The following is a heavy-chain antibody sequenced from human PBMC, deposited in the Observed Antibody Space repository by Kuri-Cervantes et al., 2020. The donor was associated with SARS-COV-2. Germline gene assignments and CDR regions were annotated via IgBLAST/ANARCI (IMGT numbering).Heavy chain of an antibody. J-gene: IGHJ6*02. V-gene: IGHV3-33*01. Sequence: GGSLRLSCATSRVTLRSYGMHWVRQAPRRGLEWVAVIWYDGSNKYYADSVKGRFTISRDNSKNTLYLQMNSLRAEDTAVYYCAREGVVGATTYYYYGMDVWGQGTTVTVSS. CDR1: RVTLRSYG. D-gene: IGHD1-26*01. CDR3: AREGVVGATTYYYYGMDV. CDR2: IWYDGSNK.